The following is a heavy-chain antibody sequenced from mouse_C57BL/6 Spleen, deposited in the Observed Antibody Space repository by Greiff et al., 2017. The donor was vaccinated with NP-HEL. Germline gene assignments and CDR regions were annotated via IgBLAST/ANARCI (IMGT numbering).Heavy chain of an antibody. CDR3: TRGLWRYWYFDV. J-gene: IGHJ1*03. V-gene: IGHV6-3*01. CDR2: IRLKSDNYAT. CDR1: GFTFSNYW. D-gene: IGHD1-1*02. Sequence: EVKLVESGGGLVQPGGSMKLSCVASGFTFSNYWMNWVRQSPEKGLEWVAQIRLKSDNYATHYAESVKGRFTISRDDSKSSVYLQMNNLRAEDTGIYYCTRGLWRYWYFDVWGTGTTVTVSS.